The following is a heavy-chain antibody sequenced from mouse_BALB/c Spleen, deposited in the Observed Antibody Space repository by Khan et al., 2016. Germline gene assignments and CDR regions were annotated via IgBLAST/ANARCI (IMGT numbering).Heavy chain of an antibody. D-gene: IGHD1-1*01. J-gene: IGHJ1*01. Sequence: QLVQSGPELKKPGKTVKISCKASGYTFTNYGMNWVKQAPGKGLKWMGWINTYSGESTYADDFKGRFDFSLETSANPAYLQIYNPKNEDTATYFCARYRYYYGSSRYFDVWGAGTTVTVSS. V-gene: IGHV9-3-1*01. CDR1: GYTFTNYG. CDR2: INTYSGES. CDR3: ARYRYYYGSSRYFDV.